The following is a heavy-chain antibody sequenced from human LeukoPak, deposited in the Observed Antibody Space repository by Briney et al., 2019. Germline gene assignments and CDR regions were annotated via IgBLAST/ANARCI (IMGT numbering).Heavy chain of an antibody. D-gene: IGHD2-2*01. CDR1: GGSISSGGYS. J-gene: IGHJ6*02. CDR3: ARGTVYYYGMDV. V-gene: IGHV4-30-2*01. Sequence: SETLSLTCAVSGGSISSGGYSWSWIRQPPGKGLEWIGYIYHSGSTYYNPSLKSRVTISVDRSKNQFSLKLSSVTAADTAVYYAARGTVYYYGMDVWGQGTTVTVSS. CDR2: IYHSGST.